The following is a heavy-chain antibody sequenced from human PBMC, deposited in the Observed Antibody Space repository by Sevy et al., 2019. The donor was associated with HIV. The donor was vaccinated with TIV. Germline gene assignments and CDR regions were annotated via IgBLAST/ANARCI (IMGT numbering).Heavy chain of an antibody. CDR2: ISSSGSTI. CDR1: GFTFSDYY. Sequence: GGSLRLSCAASGFTFSDYYMSWIRQAPGKGLEWVSYISSSGSTIYYEDSVKGRFTISRDNAKNSLYLQMNSLRDEDTALYYCARWGFSSSGPARFNYWGQGTLVTVSS. J-gene: IGHJ4*02. D-gene: IGHD6-13*01. V-gene: IGHV3-11*01. CDR3: ARWGFSSSGPARFNY.